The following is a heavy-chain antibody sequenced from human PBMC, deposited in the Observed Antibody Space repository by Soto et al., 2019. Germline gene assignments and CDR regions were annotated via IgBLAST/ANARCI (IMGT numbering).Heavy chain of an antibody. J-gene: IGHJ6*02. Sequence: GESLKISCKGSGYSFTSYWISWVRQMPGKGLEWMGRIDPSDSYTNYSPSFQGHVTISADKSISTAYLQWSSLKASDTAMYYCATMARTTNYYYYGMDVWGQGTTVTVS. CDR2: IDPSDSYT. D-gene: IGHD2-2*01. V-gene: IGHV5-10-1*01. CDR3: ATMARTTNYYYYGMDV. CDR1: GYSFTSYW.